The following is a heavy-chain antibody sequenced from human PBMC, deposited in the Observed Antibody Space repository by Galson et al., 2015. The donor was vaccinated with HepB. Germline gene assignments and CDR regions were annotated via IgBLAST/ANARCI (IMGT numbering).Heavy chain of an antibody. Sequence: SLRLSCAASGFTFSDYYMSWIRQAPGKGLEWVSYISSSGSTIYYADSVKGRFTISRDNAKNSLYLQMNSLRAEDTAVYYCARDLAGYCSSTSCYEGDAFDIWGQGTMVTVSS. J-gene: IGHJ3*02. D-gene: IGHD2-2*01. CDR1: GFTFSDYY. CDR3: ARDLAGYCSSTSCYEGDAFDI. V-gene: IGHV3-11*01. CDR2: ISSSGSTI.